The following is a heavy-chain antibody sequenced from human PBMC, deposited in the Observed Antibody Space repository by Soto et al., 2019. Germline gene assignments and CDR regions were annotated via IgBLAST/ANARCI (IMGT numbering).Heavy chain of an antibody. CDR2: IYWDDDK. Sequence: QITLKESGPPLVKPTQTLTLTCTFSGFSLSTSGVGVGWIRQPPGKALEWLALIYWDDDKRYSPSLKSRLTITKDTSKNQAVLTMTTMDPVDTATYYCAHSLIPNWGSRGAFDYWGQGTLVTVSS. D-gene: IGHD7-27*01. J-gene: IGHJ4*02. V-gene: IGHV2-5*02. CDR1: GFSLSTSGVG. CDR3: AHSLIPNWGSRGAFDY.